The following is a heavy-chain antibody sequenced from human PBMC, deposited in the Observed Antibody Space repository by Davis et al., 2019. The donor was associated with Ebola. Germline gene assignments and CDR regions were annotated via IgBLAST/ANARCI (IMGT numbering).Heavy chain of an antibody. CDR3: ARALGRYSYGYWYFDL. CDR1: GCPISSYY. D-gene: IGHD5-18*01. CDR2: IYYSGST. V-gene: IGHV4-59*01. J-gene: IGHJ2*01. Sequence: SDTLSLTGPASGCPISSYYWSWFRQPPGKGLEWIGYIYYSGSTNYNSSLKSRVTISLDTSNNQFPLKRRSVTAADTAVYYCARALGRYSYGYWYFDLWGRGTLVTVSS.